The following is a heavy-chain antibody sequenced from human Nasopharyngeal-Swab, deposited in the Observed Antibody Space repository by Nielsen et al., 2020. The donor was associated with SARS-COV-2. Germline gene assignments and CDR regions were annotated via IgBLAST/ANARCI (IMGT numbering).Heavy chain of an antibody. J-gene: IGHJ5*02. D-gene: IGHD5-18*01. V-gene: IGHV4-39*01. CDR3: ARLKGDSGYSYGYYLRNWFDP. Sequence: WIRQPPGKGLEWIGSIYYSGSTYYNPSLESRVTISVDTSKNQFSLKLSSVTAADTAVYYCARLKGDSGYSYGYYLRNWFDPWGQGTLVTVSS. CDR2: IYYSGST.